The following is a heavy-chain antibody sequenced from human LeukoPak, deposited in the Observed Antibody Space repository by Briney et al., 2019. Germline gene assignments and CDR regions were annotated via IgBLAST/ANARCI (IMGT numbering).Heavy chain of an antibody. CDR1: GYTPTELS. CDR2: FDPEDGET. CDR3: ATALAAAGSFDY. D-gene: IGHD6-13*01. V-gene: IGHV1-24*01. Sequence: GASVKVSCKVSGYTPTELSMHWVRQAPGKGLEWMGGFDPEDGETIYAQKFQGRVTMTEDTSIDTAYMELSSLRSEDTAVYYCATALAAAGSFDYWGQGTLVTVSS. J-gene: IGHJ4*02.